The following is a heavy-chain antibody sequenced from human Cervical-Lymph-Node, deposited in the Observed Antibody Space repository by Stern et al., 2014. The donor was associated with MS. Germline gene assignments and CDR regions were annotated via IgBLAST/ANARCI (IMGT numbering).Heavy chain of an antibody. D-gene: IGHD3-9*01. V-gene: IGHV7-4-1*02. CDR1: GYTFNVYG. CDR2: IDTKTGNP. CDR3: ARTLDLDY. Sequence: VQLVESGSELRKPGASVKVSCKASGYTFNVYGINWVRQAPGQGLEWMGMIDTKTGNPTYARGFTGRFVFSLDTSASTAYLQITSLEAEDTAVYYCARTLDLDYWGQGTLVTVSS. J-gene: IGHJ4*02.